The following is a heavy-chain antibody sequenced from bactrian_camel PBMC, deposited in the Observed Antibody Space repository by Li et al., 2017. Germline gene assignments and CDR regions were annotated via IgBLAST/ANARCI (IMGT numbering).Heavy chain of an antibody. J-gene: IGHJ4*01. CDR1: GFTYSKNYC. Sequence: HVQLVESGGGLVQPGGSLRLSCVASGFTYSKNYCMAWFRQAPGKEREGVAGIYTGGGDGYYADAVKGRFTISHDNAKNTAYLQMDNLKPEDTAMYFCAARVFGSYCSGGLQYPFGHYGQGTQVTVS. D-gene: IGHD2*01. V-gene: IGHV3S6*01. CDR2: IYTGGGDG.